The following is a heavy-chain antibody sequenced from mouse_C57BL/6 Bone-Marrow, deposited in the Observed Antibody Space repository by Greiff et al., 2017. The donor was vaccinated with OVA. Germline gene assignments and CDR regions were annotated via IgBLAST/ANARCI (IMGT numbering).Heavy chain of an antibody. CDR3: ARGGYYSNPYAMDY. J-gene: IGHJ4*01. V-gene: IGHV3-6*01. D-gene: IGHD2-5*01. CDR1: GYSITSGYY. CDR2: ISYDGSN. Sequence: EVQLVESGPGLVKPSQSLSLTCSVTGYSITSGYYWNWIRQFPGNKLEWMGYISYDGSNNYNPSLKNRISITRDTSKNQFFLKLNSVTTEDTATYYCARGGYYSNPYAMDYWGQGTSVTVSS.